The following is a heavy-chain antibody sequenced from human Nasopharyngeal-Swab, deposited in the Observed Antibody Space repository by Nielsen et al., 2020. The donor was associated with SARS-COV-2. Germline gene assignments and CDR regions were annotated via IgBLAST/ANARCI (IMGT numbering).Heavy chain of an antibody. CDR3: ATREFGEAMGY. CDR2: ISYDGSNK. V-gene: IGHV3-30*03. J-gene: IGHJ4*02. Sequence: GESLKISCAASGFTFSSYGMHWVRQAPGKGLEWVAVISYDGSNKYYADSVKGRFTISRDNSKNTLYLQMNSLRAEDTAVYYCATREFGEAMGYWGQGTLVTVSS. CDR1: GFTFSSYG. D-gene: IGHD3-16*01.